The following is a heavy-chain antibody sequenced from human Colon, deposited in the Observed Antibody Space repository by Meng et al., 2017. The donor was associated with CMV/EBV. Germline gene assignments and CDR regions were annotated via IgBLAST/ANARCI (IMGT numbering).Heavy chain of an antibody. Sequence: GGSLRLSCAASGFTFDDFAMHWVRQVPGKGLEWVSLISWDGGTSYYADSVKGRFTISRDNTKNSLYLQMDSLRAEDSALHYCAKNFYGSGSRGYGMDVWGQGTTVTVSS. CDR1: GFTFDDFA. D-gene: IGHD3-10*01. CDR3: AKNFYGSGSRGYGMDV. V-gene: IGHV3-43D*03. CDR2: ISWDGGTS. J-gene: IGHJ6*02.